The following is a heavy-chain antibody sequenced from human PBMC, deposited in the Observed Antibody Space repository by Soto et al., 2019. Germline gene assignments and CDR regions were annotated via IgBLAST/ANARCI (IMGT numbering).Heavy chain of an antibody. D-gene: IGHD6-13*01. J-gene: IGHJ4*02. CDR3: ERVRAVGTSYFDY. CDR2: ISAYNGNT. CDR1: GDTFTSYG. V-gene: IGHV1-18*01. Sequence: ASVKVSCKDSGDTFTSYGISWVRQAKEQGLEWMGWISAYNGNTNYAQKLQGRVTMTTDTSTSTAYMELRSLRSDDTAGYYCERVRAVGTSYFDYWGQGTLVTVSS.